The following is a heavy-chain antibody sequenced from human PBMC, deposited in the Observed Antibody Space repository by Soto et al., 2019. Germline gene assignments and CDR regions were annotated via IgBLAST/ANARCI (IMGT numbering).Heavy chain of an antibody. J-gene: IGHJ6*02. CDR3: ARDPASDYDFWSGPVGGMDV. CDR1: GDSVSINSSA. V-gene: IGHV6-1*01. CDR2: TYYRSKWYN. D-gene: IGHD3-3*01. Sequence: SQTLSLTCAISGDSVSINSSAWNLIRQSPSRGLEWLGRTYYRSKWYNDYAVSVKSRITINPDTSKNQFSLQLNSVTPEDTAVYYCARDPASDYDFWSGPVGGMDVWGQGTTVTVSS.